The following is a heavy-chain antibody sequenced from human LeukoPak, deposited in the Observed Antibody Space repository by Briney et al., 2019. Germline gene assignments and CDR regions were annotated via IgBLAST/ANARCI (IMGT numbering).Heavy chain of an antibody. CDR3: ARHGTTFDAFDI. CDR1: GGPISRYY. CDR2: IYYSGST. D-gene: IGHD2/OR15-2a*01. V-gene: IGHV4-59*01. Sequence: PSETLSLTCTVSGGPISRYYWSWIRQPPGKGLEWIGYIYYSGSTNCNPSLKSRVTISVDTSKNQFSLKLSSVTAADTAVYYCARHGTTFDAFDIWGQGTMVTVSS. J-gene: IGHJ3*02.